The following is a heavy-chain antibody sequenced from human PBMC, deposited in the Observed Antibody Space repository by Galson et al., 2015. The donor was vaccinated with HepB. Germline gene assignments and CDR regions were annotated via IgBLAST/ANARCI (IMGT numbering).Heavy chain of an antibody. CDR1: GFTFSRYG. D-gene: IGHD4-23*01. CDR2: IWYDGSNK. CDR3: AKDPGYSDYGGNWLDP. Sequence: SLRLSCAASGFTFSRYGMHWVRQAPGKGLEWVAVIWYDGSNKYYADSVKGRFTISRDNSKNTLYLQMNSLRAEDTAVYYCAKDPGYSDYGGNWLDPWGQGTLVTVSS. V-gene: IGHV3-33*06. J-gene: IGHJ5*02.